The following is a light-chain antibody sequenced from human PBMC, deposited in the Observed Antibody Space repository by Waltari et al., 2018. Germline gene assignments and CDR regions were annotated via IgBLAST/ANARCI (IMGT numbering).Light chain of an antibody. CDR2: DDS. CDR1: NIEAKS. CDR3: QVWDSSGDLLVI. V-gene: IGLV3-21*02. Sequence: SYVLTQPHSVSVAPGQTARITCGGDNIEAKSVHLYQQKPGQAPVVVVFDDSDRPSGIPERFSGANSGNTATLTISRVEGGDEADYFCQVWDSSGDLLVIFGGGTKLTVL. J-gene: IGLJ2*01.